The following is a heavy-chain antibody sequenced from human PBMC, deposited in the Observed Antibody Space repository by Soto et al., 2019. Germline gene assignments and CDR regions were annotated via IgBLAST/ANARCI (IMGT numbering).Heavy chain of an antibody. CDR3: ARPAWGGVIAGPYYMHV. J-gene: IGHJ6*03. CDR2: IYYSGST. Sequence: SETLSLTCTVSGGSISSYYWSWIRQPPGKGLEWIGYIYYSGSTNYNPSLKSRVTISVDTSKNQFSLKLSSVTAADTAVYYCARPAWGGVIAGPYYMHVWGKGTTVTVSS. V-gene: IGHV4-59*08. D-gene: IGHD3-16*02. CDR1: GGSISSYY.